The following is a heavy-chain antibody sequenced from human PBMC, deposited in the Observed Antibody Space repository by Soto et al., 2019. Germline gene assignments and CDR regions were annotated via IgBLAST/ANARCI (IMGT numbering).Heavy chain of an antibody. CDR3: GRGRSGQIVVFY. J-gene: IGHJ4*02. CDR1: GYTFTGHY. V-gene: IGHV1-2*02. D-gene: IGHD1-26*01. CDR2: IGPETGAT. Sequence: ASVKVSCKASGYTFTGHYIHWVRQAPEQGPEWMGEIGPETGATRYAQKFQGRVTMTRDMSTTTVYMELNNLSPDDTAVYYCGRGRSGQIVVFYWGQGTPVTVSS.